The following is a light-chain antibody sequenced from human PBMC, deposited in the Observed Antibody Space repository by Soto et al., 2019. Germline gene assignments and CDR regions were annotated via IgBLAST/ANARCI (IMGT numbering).Light chain of an antibody. V-gene: IGKV3-20*01. Sequence: EIVLTQSPVTLSFSPGERATLSCRASQSVSSSYLAWYQQKPGQAPRLLIYGASSRATGIPDRFSGSGSGTDFTLTISRLEPEDFAVYYCQQYGSSPPWTFGQGTKVDIK. CDR3: QQYGSSPPWT. CDR1: QSVSSSY. CDR2: GAS. J-gene: IGKJ1*01.